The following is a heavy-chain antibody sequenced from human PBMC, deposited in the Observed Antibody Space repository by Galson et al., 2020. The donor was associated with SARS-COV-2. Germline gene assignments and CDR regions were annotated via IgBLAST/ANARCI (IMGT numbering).Heavy chain of an antibody. D-gene: IGHD5-18*01. V-gene: IGHV3-21*01. CDR2: ISTSSSYT. Sequence: ESLKISCAASGFPFSTYSMNWVRLAPGKGLEWGPSISTSSSYTYYVDSVKGRFSISRDNPRNSLYLQMNSLRAEDTAVYYCARDEGIRGYNYGRLYYGMDVWGQGTTVTVSS. CDR1: GFPFSTYS. CDR3: ARDEGIRGYNYGRLYYGMDV. J-gene: IGHJ6*02.